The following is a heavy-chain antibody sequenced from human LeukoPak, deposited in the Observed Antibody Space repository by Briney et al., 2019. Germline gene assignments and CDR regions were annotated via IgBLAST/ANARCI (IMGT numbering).Heavy chain of an antibody. V-gene: IGHV3-30*02. D-gene: IGHD4-11*01. CDR1: GFPFSSYG. CDR2: IPYDGSDK. CDR3: AAMTSVTTGDY. J-gene: IGHJ4*02. Sequence: GGPLRLSCAASGFPFSSYGMHWVRQAPGKGLEWVAFIPYDGSDKFYADSVKGRFTISRDNSKNTLYLQMNSPRAEDTAVYYCAAMTSVTTGDYWGQGTLVTVCS.